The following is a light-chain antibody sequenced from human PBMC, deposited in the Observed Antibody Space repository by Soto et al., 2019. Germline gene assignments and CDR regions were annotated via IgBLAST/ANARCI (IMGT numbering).Light chain of an antibody. J-gene: IGLJ2*01. V-gene: IGLV1-44*01. CDR1: FSNVGINT. CDR3: ASWDDSLNGVV. CDR2: SDN. Sequence: QSVLTQPSSASGTPGQRVTISCSGSFSNVGINTVNWYQQFPGTAPKLLIYSDNQRPSGVPDRFSGSKSDTSASLVISGLQSEDAADYYCASWDDSLNGVVFGGGTKLTVL.